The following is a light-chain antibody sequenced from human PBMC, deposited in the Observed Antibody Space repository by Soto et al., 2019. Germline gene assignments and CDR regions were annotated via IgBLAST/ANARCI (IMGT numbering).Light chain of an antibody. V-gene: IGKV1-39*01. CDR3: QQSYGTPT. CDR1: QSISTY. Sequence: DIQMTQYPSSLSASVGDRVTITCRASQSISTYLNWYQQIPGKAPKLLIYGASSLQSGVPSRFSGSGFGTDFTLTISRLQPEDFATYYCQQSYGTPTFGQGTRLEIK. CDR2: GAS. J-gene: IGKJ5*01.